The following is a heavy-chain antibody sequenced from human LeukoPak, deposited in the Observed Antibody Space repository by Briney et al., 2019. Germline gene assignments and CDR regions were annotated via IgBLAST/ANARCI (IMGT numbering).Heavy chain of an antibody. J-gene: IGHJ4*02. D-gene: IGHD3-3*01. CDR3: ARVAGSNYDFWSGYLH. CDR2: IIPIFGTA. Sequence: ATVKVSCKTSGGTFSSYAISWVRQAPGQGLEWMGGIIPIFGTANYAQKFQGRVTITADKSTSTAYMELSSLRSEDTAVYYCARVAGSNYDFWSGYLHWGQGTLVTVSS. CDR1: GGTFSSYA. V-gene: IGHV1-69*06.